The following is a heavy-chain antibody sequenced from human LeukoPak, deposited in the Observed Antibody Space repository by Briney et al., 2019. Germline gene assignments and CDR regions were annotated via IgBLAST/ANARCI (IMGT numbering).Heavy chain of an antibody. D-gene: IGHD6-13*01. Sequence: PSEALSLTCAVYGGSFSGYYWSWIRQPPGKGLEWIGEINHSGSTNYNPSLKSRVTISVDTSKNQFSLKLSSVTAADTAVYYCARGANYRIAGYMDVWGKGTTVTVSS. CDR3: ARGANYRIAGYMDV. CDR1: GGSFSGYY. J-gene: IGHJ6*03. V-gene: IGHV4-34*01. CDR2: INHSGST.